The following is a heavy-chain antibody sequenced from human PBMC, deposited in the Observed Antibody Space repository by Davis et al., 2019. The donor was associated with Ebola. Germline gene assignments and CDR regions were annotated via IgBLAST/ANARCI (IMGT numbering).Heavy chain of an antibody. CDR2: IIPIFGTA. CDR1: GGTFSSYA. Sequence: SVKVSCKASGGTFSSYAISWVRQAPGQGLEWMGGIIPIFGTANYAQKLQGRVTITADDSTSTAYMEMRSLRSEYTAVYYCARGLKAVTPSAFFDYWGQGTLVTVSS. CDR3: ARGLKAVTPSAFFDY. J-gene: IGHJ4*02. D-gene: IGHD4-17*01. V-gene: IGHV1-69*13.